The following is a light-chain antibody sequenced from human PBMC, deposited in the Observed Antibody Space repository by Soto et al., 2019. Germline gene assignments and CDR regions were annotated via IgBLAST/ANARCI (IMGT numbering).Light chain of an antibody. Sequence: DVVVTQSPLALPVTLGQPASISCRSTQSLVDSDGNTYLTWLQQRPGQSPRRLIYKGSNRDSGVPDRFSGSGSGTDFTLKISGVEAEDVGVYYCLQGTHWPWTLGQGTQVEIK. J-gene: IGKJ1*01. V-gene: IGKV2-30*01. CDR3: LQGTHWPWT. CDR1: QSLVDSDGNTY. CDR2: KGS.